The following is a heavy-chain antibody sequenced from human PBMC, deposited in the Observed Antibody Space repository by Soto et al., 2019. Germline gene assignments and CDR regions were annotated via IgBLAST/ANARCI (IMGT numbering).Heavy chain of an antibody. Sequence: ASVKVSCKASGYTFTMYGISCVLQARLQWLEGMGCISAYNGNTNYAQKLQGRVTMTTDTSTSTAYMELRSLRSDDTAVYYCARDFPLRFLEWLSERVYGMDVWGQGTTVTVSS. J-gene: IGHJ6*02. V-gene: IGHV1-18*01. D-gene: IGHD3-3*01. CDR3: ARDFPLRFLEWLSERVYGMDV. CDR1: GYTFTMYG. CDR2: ISAYNGNT.